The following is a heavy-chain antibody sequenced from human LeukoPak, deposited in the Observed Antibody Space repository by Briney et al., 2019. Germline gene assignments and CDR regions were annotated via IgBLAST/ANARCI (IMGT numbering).Heavy chain of an antibody. V-gene: IGHV3-23*01. D-gene: IGHD2-15*01. CDR1: GFTFSSYG. Sequence: GGSLRLSCAASGFTFSSYGMSWVRQAPGKGLEWVSAISGSGGSTYYADSVKGRFTISRDNSKDTLYLQMNSLRAEDTAVYYCAKVRYCSGGSCYSGGYFDYWGQGTLVTVSS. J-gene: IGHJ4*02. CDR2: ISGSGGST. CDR3: AKVRYCSGGSCYSGGYFDY.